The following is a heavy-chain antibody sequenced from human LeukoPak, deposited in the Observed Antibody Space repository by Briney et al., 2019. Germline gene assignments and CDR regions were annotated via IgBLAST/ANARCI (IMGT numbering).Heavy chain of an antibody. CDR1: GGSISSGSYY. CDR2: IYTSGST. Sequence: SQTLSLTCTVSGGSISSGSYYWSWVRQPAGKGLQRIGRIYTSGSTNYNPSLKSRVTISVDTSKNQFSLKLSSVTAADTAVYYCARAEEQWEVDEYYFDYWGQGTLVTVSS. J-gene: IGHJ4*02. CDR3: ARAEEQWEVDEYYFDY. V-gene: IGHV4-61*02. D-gene: IGHD1-26*01.